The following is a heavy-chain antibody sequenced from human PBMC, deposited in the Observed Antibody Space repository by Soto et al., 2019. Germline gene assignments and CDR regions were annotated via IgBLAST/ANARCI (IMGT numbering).Heavy chain of an antibody. J-gene: IGHJ4*02. CDR3: AILPLDYYDSSGYYFYFDY. D-gene: IGHD3-22*01. CDR1: GGSISSYY. Sequence: SETLSLTCTVSGGSISSYYRSWIRQPPGKGLEWIGYIYYSGSTNYNPSLKSRVTISVDTSKNQFSLKLSSVTAADTAVYYCAILPLDYYDSSGYYFYFDYWGQGTLVTVSS. V-gene: IGHV4-59*01. CDR2: IYYSGST.